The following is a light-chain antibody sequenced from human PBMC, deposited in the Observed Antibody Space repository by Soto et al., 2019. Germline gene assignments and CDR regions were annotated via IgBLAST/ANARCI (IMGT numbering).Light chain of an antibody. V-gene: IGKV1-39*01. Sequence: DIQMTQSASSLSASIGDRVTITCGASQTVNTYLHWYQQKPGKAPKLLIYAASNLQSGVPSRFSGSGYGTNFNLSLNSLQTEDFATYYCQQGYSNPWTFGQGTKVDIK. CDR1: QTVNTY. CDR2: AAS. J-gene: IGKJ1*01. CDR3: QQGYSNPWT.